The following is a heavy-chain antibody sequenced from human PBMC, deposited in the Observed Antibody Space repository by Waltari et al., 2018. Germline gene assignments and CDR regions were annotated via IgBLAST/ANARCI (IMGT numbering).Heavy chain of an antibody. V-gene: IGHV4-38-2*01. CDR3: ARAPGVAAASYFDY. D-gene: IGHD6-13*01. CDR1: GFSVDRGYF. CDR2: IFQTGFT. Sequence: QVQLQESGPGLVKPSETLSLTCDVPGFSVDRGYFWGWIRQPPGKGLEWIGTIFQTGFTYYTPSLRGRVTMSVDTSKNQFSLNLSSVTAADTALYYCARAPGVAAASYFDYWGQGILVTVSS. J-gene: IGHJ4*02.